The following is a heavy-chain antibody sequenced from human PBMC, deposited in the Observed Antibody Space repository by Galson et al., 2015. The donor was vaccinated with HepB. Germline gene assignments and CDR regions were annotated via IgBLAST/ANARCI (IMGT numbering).Heavy chain of an antibody. CDR1: GFTFNDYD. CDR2: IVDDGSKK. CDR3: ARAGAGTYYLTGDY. V-gene: IGHV3-30-3*01. J-gene: IGHJ4*02. Sequence: SLRLSCAASGFTFNDYDMHWVRQAPGKGLEWVAVIVDDGSKKYYADSVKGRFTISRDTSKNTLYLQMDSLRPEDTAIYYCARAGAGTYYLTGDYWGQGTLVTVSS. D-gene: IGHD7-27*01.